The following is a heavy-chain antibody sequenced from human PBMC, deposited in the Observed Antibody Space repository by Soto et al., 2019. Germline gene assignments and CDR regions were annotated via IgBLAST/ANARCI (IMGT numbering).Heavy chain of an antibody. J-gene: IGHJ4*02. CDR2: ISTGSSHI. V-gene: IGHV3-48*02. CDR3: ARGAPFDY. CDR1: GFTFSSYS. Sequence: PGGSLRPFCAASGFTFSSYSINWVRQAPGKGLEWVSYISTGSSHIYYADSVKGRFTISRDNAKNSVYLQMNSLRDEDTAVYYCARGAPFDYWGQGTQVTVSS.